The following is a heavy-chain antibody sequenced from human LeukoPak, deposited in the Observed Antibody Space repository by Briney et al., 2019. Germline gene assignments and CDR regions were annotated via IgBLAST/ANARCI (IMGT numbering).Heavy chain of an antibody. D-gene: IGHD3-22*01. V-gene: IGHV3-21*01. Sequence: PGGSLRLSCAASGFTFSSYSMNWVRQAPGKGLEWVSSISSRSSYIYNAESVKGRFTISRHNAKNSLYLQMNSLRAEDTAVYYCTRDRDDDSSGSIDDAFDIWGQGTMLTVSS. J-gene: IGHJ3*02. CDR1: GFTFSSYS. CDR2: ISSRSSYI. CDR3: TRDRDDDSSGSIDDAFDI.